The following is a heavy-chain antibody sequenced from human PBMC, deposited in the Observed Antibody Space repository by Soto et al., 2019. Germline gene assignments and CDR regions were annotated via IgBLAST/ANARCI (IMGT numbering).Heavy chain of an antibody. D-gene: IGHD1-7*01. Sequence: SEILSLTCIDPGGPISSYYWSWIRQPPGKGLEWIGYIYYRGSTNYNPSLKSRVTISVDTSKNQFSLKLSSVTAADTAVYYCARAGTGTTFDYWGQGTLVTVSS. V-gene: IGHV4-59*01. CDR2: IYYRGST. CDR1: GGPISSYY. CDR3: ARAGTGTTFDY. J-gene: IGHJ4*02.